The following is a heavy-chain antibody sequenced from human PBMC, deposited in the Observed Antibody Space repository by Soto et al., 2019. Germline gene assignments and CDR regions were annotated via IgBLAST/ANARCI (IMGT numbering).Heavy chain of an antibody. D-gene: IGHD3-10*01. J-gene: IGHJ4*02. CDR1: GGTFSSYA. V-gene: IGHV1-69*01. CDR3: ARGSPSMVRGWYFDY. Sequence: QVQLVQSGAEVKKPGSSVKVSCKASGGTFSSYAISWVRQAPGQGLEWMGGIIPIFGTANYAQKFQGRVMITGDESTSTAYMELSSLRSEDTSVYYCARGSPSMVRGWYFDYGGQGTLVTVSS. CDR2: IIPIFGTA.